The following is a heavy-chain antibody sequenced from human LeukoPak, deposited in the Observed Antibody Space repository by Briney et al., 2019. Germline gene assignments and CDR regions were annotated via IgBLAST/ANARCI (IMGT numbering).Heavy chain of an antibody. Sequence: GGSLRLSCAASGFTFSSYWMHWVRQAPGKGLVWVSRINSDGSSTSYADSVKGRFTISRDNAKNTLYLQMNSLRAEDTAVYYCASYSSSWYSSDAFDIWGQGTMVTVSS. CDR1: GFTFSSYW. V-gene: IGHV3-74*01. D-gene: IGHD6-13*01. CDR3: ASYSSSWYSSDAFDI. J-gene: IGHJ3*02. CDR2: INSDGSST.